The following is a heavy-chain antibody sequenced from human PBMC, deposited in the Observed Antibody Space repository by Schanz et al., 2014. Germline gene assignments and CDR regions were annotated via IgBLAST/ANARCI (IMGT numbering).Heavy chain of an antibody. J-gene: IGHJ3*02. V-gene: IGHV4-34*01. CDR3: ARERGHVDLPGDI. Sequence: QVQLQQWGAGLLKPSETLSLTCGVFGGSFSGYYWSWIRQPPGKGLEWIGEIYHTGSTNYNPSLERGVTISVDTSKNQFSLKRSSMTAADTAVYYCARERGHVDLPGDIWGQGTMVTVSA. D-gene: IGHD4-17*01. CDR1: GGSFSGYY. CDR2: IYHTGST.